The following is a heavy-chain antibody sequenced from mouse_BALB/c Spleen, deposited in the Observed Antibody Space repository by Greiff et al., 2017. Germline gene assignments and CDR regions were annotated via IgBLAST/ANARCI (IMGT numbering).Heavy chain of an antibody. CDR1: GFDFSRYW. CDR2: INPDSSTI. D-gene: IGHD2-14*01. Sequence: EVKLMESGGGLVQPGGSLKLSCAASGFDFSRYWMSWVRQAPGKGLEWIGEINPDSSTINYTPSLKDKFIISRDNAKNTLYLQMSKVRSEDTALYYCARPGRYLYFDYWGQGTTLTVSS. V-gene: IGHV4-1*02. CDR3: ARPGRYLYFDY. J-gene: IGHJ2*01.